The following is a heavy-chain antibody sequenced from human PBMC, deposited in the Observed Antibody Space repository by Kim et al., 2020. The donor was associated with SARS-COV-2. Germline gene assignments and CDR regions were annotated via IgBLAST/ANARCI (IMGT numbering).Heavy chain of an antibody. CDR3: AKPGVFFCFGKGLRPFD. J-gene: IGHJ3*01. D-gene: IGHD2-15*01. V-gene: IGHV3-30*18. CDR2: ISYDGSIK. CDR1: GFTVNNYA. Sequence: GGSLRLSCGASGFTVNNYAMHWVRQAQGKGLEWVAVISYDGSIKYYADSVKGHFTVSRDWSNQTLYLQMRSLRPEDTGLYYCAKPGVFFCFGKGLRPFD.